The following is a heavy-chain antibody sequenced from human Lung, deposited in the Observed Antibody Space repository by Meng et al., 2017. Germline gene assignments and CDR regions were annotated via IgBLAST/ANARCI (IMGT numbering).Heavy chain of an antibody. CDR3: ARVYCYTTSCDVFYFDY. J-gene: IGHJ4*02. D-gene: IGHD2-2*01. CDR2: IYYSGST. CDR1: GGCVCSSRYY. Sequence: VQRQESGLVPVLFSATLSLSCSVSGGCVCSSRYYWSWIRQPPGKGLEWIGYIYYSGSTNYNPSLKSRATISVDTSKNQFSLKLSSVTAADTAVYHCARVYCYTTSCDVFYFDYWGQGTLVTVSS. V-gene: IGHV4-61*01.